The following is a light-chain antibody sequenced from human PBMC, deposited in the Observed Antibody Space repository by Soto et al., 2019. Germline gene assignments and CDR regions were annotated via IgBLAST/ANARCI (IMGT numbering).Light chain of an antibody. CDR3: SAWDASLNGYV. CDR1: SSNIGSKT. Sequence: QSVLTQPPSASGTPGQRVTISCSGSSSNIGSKTVNWYQQLPGTAPKLLIYSNYQRPSGVPDRFSGSKSGTSASLAISGLQSEDEADYYCSAWDASLNGYVFGTGTKLPS. CDR2: SNY. J-gene: IGLJ1*01. V-gene: IGLV1-44*01.